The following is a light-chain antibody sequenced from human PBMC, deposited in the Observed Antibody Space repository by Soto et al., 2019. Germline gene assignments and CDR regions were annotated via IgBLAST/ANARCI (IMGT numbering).Light chain of an antibody. V-gene: IGKV1-9*01. CDR2: GAS. CDR3: QQLNGSPWT. Sequence: IQLTQCPSSLSASVGDRVTITCRASPAIASFLAWYQQKPGTAPKLLIYGASTLQSGVPSRFSGSRSGTDYTLTIASLQPEDFATYYCQQLNGSPWTFGQGTKVDIK. J-gene: IGKJ1*01. CDR1: PAIASF.